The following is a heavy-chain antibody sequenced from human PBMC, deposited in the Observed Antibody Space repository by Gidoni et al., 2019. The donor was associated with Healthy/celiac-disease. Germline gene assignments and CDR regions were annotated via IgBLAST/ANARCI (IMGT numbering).Heavy chain of an antibody. CDR3: AKDWASYSSSSFQLDY. D-gene: IGHD6-6*01. Sequence: QVQLVESGGGLVQPGRSLRLSCAASGFTSSSYGMHWVRQAPGKGLEWVAVISYDGSNKYYADSVKGRFTISRDNSKNTLYLQMNSLRAEDTAVYYCAKDWASYSSSSFQLDYWGQGTLVTVSS. CDR1: GFTSSSYG. J-gene: IGHJ4*02. V-gene: IGHV3-30*18. CDR2: ISYDGSNK.